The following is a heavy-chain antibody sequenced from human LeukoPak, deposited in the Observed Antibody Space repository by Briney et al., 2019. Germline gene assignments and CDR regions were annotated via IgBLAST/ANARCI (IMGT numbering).Heavy chain of an antibody. CDR3: ARQTGSGLFILP. D-gene: IGHD3/OR15-3a*01. CDR1: GGSISNYY. J-gene: IGHJ4*02. CDR2: INYSGST. V-gene: IGHV4-59*08. Sequence: SETLSLTCTVSGGSISNYYWSWIRQPPGKGLEWIAYINYSGSTNYNPSLKSRVTISVDTSKNHFSLRLTSVTAADTAVYYCARQTGSGLFILPGGQGTLVTVSS.